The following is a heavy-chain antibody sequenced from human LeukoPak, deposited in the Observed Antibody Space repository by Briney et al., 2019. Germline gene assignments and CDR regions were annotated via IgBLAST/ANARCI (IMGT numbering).Heavy chain of an antibody. D-gene: IGHD3-22*01. CDR1: GFPFNRYA. J-gene: IGHJ4*02. CDR2: ISTSGGST. Sequence: GGPLRLPCGASGFPFNRYAMRWVPQAPGKGLEWVSGISTSGGSTSYADSVKGRFTISRDNPRNTLYMQMNSLRAEDTAVYYCAIMHRYYDGSGYWVQWGQGTLVTVSS. V-gene: IGHV3-23*01. CDR3: AIMHRYYDGSGYWVQ.